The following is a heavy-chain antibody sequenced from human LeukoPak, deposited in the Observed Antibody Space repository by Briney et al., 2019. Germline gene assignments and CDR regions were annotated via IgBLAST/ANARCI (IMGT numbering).Heavy chain of an antibody. V-gene: IGHV1-3*01. CDR2: INGATGQT. Sequence: ASVKVSCKASGYTFTSHALHWVRQAPGESLEWMAWINGATGQTQCSQKFQARVTLTRDTSANTAYMELSSLRSEDTALYYCARSIIIVPNTSYYYYYMDVWGQGTTVTVSS. D-gene: IGHD2/OR15-2a*01. J-gene: IGHJ6*02. CDR1: GYTFTSHA. CDR3: ARSIIIVPNTSYYYYYMDV.